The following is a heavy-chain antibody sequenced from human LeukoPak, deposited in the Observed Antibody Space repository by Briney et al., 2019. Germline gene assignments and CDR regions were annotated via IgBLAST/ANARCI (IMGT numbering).Heavy chain of an antibody. CDR1: GYTFTSYD. CDR3: ARVDTAMVYGY. D-gene: IGHD5-18*01. Sequence: ASVKVSCKASGYTFTSYDINWVRQATGQGLEWMGWMNPNSGNTGYAQKFQGRVTMTRDTSTSTVYMELSSLRSEDTAVYYCARVDTAMVYGYWGQGTLVTVSS. V-gene: IGHV1-8*01. CDR2: MNPNSGNT. J-gene: IGHJ4*02.